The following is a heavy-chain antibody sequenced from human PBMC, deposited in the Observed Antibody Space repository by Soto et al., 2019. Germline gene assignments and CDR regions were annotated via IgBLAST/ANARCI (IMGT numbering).Heavy chain of an antibody. CDR2: IIPIFGAA. D-gene: IGHD4-4*01. CDR3: ASPPSSNRYYYGMDV. CDR1: GGTFSSYA. Sequence: QVQLVQSGAEVKKPGSSVKVSCKASGGTFSSYAISWVRQAPGQGLEWMGGIIPIFGAANNGQKFQGRVTINEAQSTSAAYMALSSLRSENTDVYYCASPPSSNRYYYGMDVWGKGTTVTVSS. V-gene: IGHV1-69*12. J-gene: IGHJ6*04.